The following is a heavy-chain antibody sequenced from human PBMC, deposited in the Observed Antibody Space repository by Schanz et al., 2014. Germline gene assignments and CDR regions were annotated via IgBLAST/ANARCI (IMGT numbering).Heavy chain of an antibody. D-gene: IGHD6-19*01. CDR1: GFKFTDYA. CDR3: ASVIMVAGNHRDGRDV. J-gene: IGHJ6*02. Sequence: EVQLLESGGGLAQPGGSLRLSCAASGFKFTDYAMTWVRQAPGKGLEWVSYISGSSSTKYYADSVKGRFTISRDNARSSLYLQMSSLRDGDTAVYYCASVIMVAGNHRDGRDVWGQGTTVIVSS. V-gene: IGHV3-48*02. CDR2: ISGSSSTK.